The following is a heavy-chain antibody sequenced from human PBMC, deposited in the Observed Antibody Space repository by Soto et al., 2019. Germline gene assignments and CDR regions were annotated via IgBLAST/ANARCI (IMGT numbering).Heavy chain of an antibody. V-gene: IGHV1-69*02. CDR2: IIPILGIA. Sequence: ASVKVSCKASGGTFSSYTISWVRQAPGQGLEWMGRIIPILGIANYAQKFQGRVTITADKSTSTAYMELSSLRSEDTAVYYCARVKSDYGDYFHWFDPWGQGTLVTVSS. D-gene: IGHD4-17*01. CDR1: GGTFSSYT. J-gene: IGHJ5*02. CDR3: ARVKSDYGDYFHWFDP.